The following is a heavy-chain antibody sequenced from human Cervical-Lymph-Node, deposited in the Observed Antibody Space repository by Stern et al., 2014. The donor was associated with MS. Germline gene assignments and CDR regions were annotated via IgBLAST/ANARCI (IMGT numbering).Heavy chain of an antibody. V-gene: IGHV3-30*18. Sequence: QVQLVQSGGGVVQPGRSLRLSCAASGFTFSSYGIHWVSQAPGKGLEWVAVISYDGINKYYVDSVKGRFTISRDNSKSTLYLEMNSLRAEDTAVYYCAKTGGYSGGWYYFDYWGQGTLVTVSS. J-gene: IGHJ4*02. D-gene: IGHD6-19*01. CDR1: GFTFSSYG. CDR2: ISYDGINK. CDR3: AKTGGYSGGWYYFDY.